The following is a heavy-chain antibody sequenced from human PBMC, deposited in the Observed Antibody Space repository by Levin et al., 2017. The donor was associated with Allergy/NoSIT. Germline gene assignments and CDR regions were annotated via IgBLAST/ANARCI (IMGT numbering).Heavy chain of an antibody. D-gene: IGHD5-18*01. Sequence: SETLSLTCAVYGGSFSGYYWSWIRQPPGKGLEWIGEINHSGSTSYNPSLKSRVTISVDTSKNLFSLKLRSVTAAGTAVYCGAGGPPRGCSYGYFYYLDYWGQGTLVTVSS. V-gene: IGHV4-34*01. CDR1: GGSFSGYY. CDR2: INHSGST. CDR3: AGGPPRGCSYGYFYYLDY. J-gene: IGHJ4*02.